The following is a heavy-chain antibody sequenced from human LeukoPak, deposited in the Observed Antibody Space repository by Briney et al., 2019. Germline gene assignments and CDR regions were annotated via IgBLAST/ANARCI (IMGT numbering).Heavy chain of an antibody. V-gene: IGHV3-7*04. CDR2: IWEGESGA. CDR3: VRGRDIVATAPYYYYGMDV. CDR1: GFTFRGYC. J-gene: IGHJ6*02. Sequence: GGSLRLSCAASGFTFRGYCMNCVRQAPGKGLEWVANIWEGESGAHYVDSVTGRFIISGDRAKTSLYLQMNSLRAEDSAVYFCVRGRDIVATAPYYYYGMDVWGQGTTVTVSS. D-gene: IGHD5-12*01.